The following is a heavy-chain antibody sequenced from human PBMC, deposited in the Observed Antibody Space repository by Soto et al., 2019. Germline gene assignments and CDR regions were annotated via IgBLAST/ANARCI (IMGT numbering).Heavy chain of an antibody. Sequence: GGSLRLSCAASGFSFSTYAMSWVRQAPGKGLEWVSAISGSASSTYYADSVKGRFTISRDNSKNTLYLQMNSLRVEDTALYYCAKRLGYCSSTSCYVLGEFDYWGQGTLVTVSS. D-gene: IGHD2-2*01. V-gene: IGHV3-23*01. CDR2: ISGSASST. J-gene: IGHJ4*02. CDR1: GFSFSTYA. CDR3: AKRLGYCSSTSCYVLGEFDY.